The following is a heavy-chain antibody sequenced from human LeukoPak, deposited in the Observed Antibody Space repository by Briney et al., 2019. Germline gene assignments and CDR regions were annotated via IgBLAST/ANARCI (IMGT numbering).Heavy chain of an antibody. CDR2: IYHSGRT. CDR3: ARVPSDDDFWSGYIPYFDY. J-gene: IGHJ4*02. V-gene: IGHV4-38-2*02. D-gene: IGHD3-3*01. CDR1: GYSISSGDY. Sequence: SETLSLTCTVSGYSISSGDYWGWIRQPPGKGLEWIGSIYHSGRTYYNPSLKSRVTISVDTSKNQVSLILTSVTAADTAVYYCARVPSDDDFWSGYIPYFDYWGQGNLVTVSS.